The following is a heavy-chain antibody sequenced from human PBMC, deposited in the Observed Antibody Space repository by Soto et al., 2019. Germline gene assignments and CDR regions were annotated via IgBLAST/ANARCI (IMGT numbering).Heavy chain of an antibody. D-gene: IGHD5-18*01. V-gene: IGHV2-26*01. Sequence: GSGPTLVNPTETLTLTCTVSGFSLSNARMGVSWIRQPPGKALEWLAHIFSNDEKSYSTSLKSRLTISKDTSKSQVVLTMTNMDPVDTATYYCARIEKAVLQLPHHYYGMDVWGQGTTVTVSS. CDR1: GFSLSNARMG. CDR3: ARIEKAVLQLPHHYYGMDV. J-gene: IGHJ6*02. CDR2: IFSNDEK.